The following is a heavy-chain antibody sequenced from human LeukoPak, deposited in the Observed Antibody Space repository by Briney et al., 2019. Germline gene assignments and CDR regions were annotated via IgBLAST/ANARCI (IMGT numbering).Heavy chain of an antibody. CDR1: GYIFTGYY. Sequence: GPVKVSCKASGYIFTGYYIHWVRQAPGQGLQWMGWINPNIGGGTNHAQNFQGRVTMTRDTSISTVYMELSRLRSDDTAVYYCARADVVPAARLWFDPRGQGTLVTVSS. CDR3: ARADVVPAARLWFDP. CDR2: INPNIGGGT. D-gene: IGHD2-2*01. V-gene: IGHV1-2*02. J-gene: IGHJ5*02.